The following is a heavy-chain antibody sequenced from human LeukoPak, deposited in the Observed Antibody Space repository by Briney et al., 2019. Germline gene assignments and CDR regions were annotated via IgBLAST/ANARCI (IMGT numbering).Heavy chain of an antibody. CDR3: ARDQGGYYSSSWVFDY. CDR2: INPNNGAT. V-gene: IGHV1-2*02. J-gene: IGHJ4*02. Sequence: ASVKVSCKASGYTFTDYNMHWVRQAPGQGLEWMGWINPNNGATTYRQNFQGRVTMTRDTSISTAYMELSRLRSDDTAVYYCARDQGGYYSSSWVFDYWGQGTLVTVSS. CDR1: GYTFTDYN. D-gene: IGHD6-13*01.